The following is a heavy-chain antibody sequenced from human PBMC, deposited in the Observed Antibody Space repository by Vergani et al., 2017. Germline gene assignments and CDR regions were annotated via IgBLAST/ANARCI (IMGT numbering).Heavy chain of an antibody. D-gene: IGHD5-12*01. Sequence: QVQLVQSGAEVKKPGASVKVSCKASGYTFTSYGISWVRQAPGQGLEWMGWISAYNGHTNYAQKLQGRVTMTTDTCTSTAYMELRSLKSDDTAVYYCARSLTQSGYDLYYYGMDVGGQGTTVTVSS. CDR2: ISAYNGHT. V-gene: IGHV1-18*01. CDR3: ARSLTQSGYDLYYYGMDV. CDR1: GYTFTSYG. J-gene: IGHJ6*02.